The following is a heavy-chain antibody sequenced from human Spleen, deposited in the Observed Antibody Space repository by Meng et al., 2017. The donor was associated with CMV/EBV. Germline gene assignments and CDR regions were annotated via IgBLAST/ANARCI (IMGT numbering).Heavy chain of an antibody. Sequence: GESLKISCAASGFTFSDYYMSWIRQAPGKGLEWVSYISSGSSAIYYADSVKGRFTISRDNAKNSLYLQISSLRAEDTAVYYCARAPVGLSHQVPYYYSGMDVWGQGTTVTVSS. V-gene: IGHV3-11*01. CDR2: ISSGSSAI. CDR3: ARAPVGLSHQVPYYYSGMDV. J-gene: IGHJ6*02. CDR1: GFTFSDYY. D-gene: IGHD2-2*01.